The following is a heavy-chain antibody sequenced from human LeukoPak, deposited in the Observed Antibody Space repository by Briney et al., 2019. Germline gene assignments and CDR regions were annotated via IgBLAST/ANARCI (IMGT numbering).Heavy chain of an antibody. Sequence: GGSLRLSCAASGFTFSNYWMNWVRQAPGKGLGWVANIKQDGSAKYYVDSVKGRFTISRGNAKNSLYLQMNSLGAEDTAVYYCARTIREQWLTIDYWGQGTLVTFSS. CDR3: ARTIREQWLTIDY. CDR2: IKQDGSAK. V-gene: IGHV3-7*04. CDR1: GFTFSNYW. J-gene: IGHJ4*02. D-gene: IGHD6-19*01.